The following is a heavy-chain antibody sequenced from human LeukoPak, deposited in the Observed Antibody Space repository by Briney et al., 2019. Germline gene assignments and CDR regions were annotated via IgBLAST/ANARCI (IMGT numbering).Heavy chain of an antibody. J-gene: IGHJ4*02. CDR3: AREGTMIVVASFDY. CDR2: INGDGSST. Sequence: GGSLRLSCAASGFTFSSYWMHWVRQAPGKGLVWVSRINGDGSSTSYADSVKGRFTISRDNAKNTLYLQMNSLRAEDTAVYYCAREGTMIVVASFDYWGQGTLVTVSS. CDR1: GFTFSSYW. V-gene: IGHV3-74*01. D-gene: IGHD3-22*01.